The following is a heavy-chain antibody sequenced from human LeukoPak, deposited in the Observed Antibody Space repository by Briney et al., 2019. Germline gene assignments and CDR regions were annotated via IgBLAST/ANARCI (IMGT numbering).Heavy chain of an antibody. V-gene: IGHV4-59*01. J-gene: IGHJ4*02. CDR3: ARAGHYDSYYFDY. CDR1: GGSISSYC. Sequence: KASETLSLTCTVSGGSISSYCWSWIRQPPGKGLEWIGYIYYSGSTNYNPSLKSRVTISVDTSKNQFSLKLSSVTAADTAVYYCARAGHYDSYYFDYWGQGTLVTVSS. D-gene: IGHD3-22*01. CDR2: IYYSGST.